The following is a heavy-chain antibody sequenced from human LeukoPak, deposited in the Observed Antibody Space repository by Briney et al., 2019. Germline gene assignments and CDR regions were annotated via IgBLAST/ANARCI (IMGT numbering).Heavy chain of an antibody. CDR2: ISAYNGNT. J-gene: IGHJ3*02. CDR1: DYTFTTYG. Sequence: ASVKVSCKASDYTFTTYGISWVRQAPGQGLEWMGWISAYNGNTNYAQSLQGRVTMTTDTSTSTAYMELRSLRSDDTAVYYCARADYDSSDSYYLTAFDIWGQGTMVIVSS. V-gene: IGHV1-18*01. CDR3: ARADYDSSDSYYLTAFDI. D-gene: IGHD3-22*01.